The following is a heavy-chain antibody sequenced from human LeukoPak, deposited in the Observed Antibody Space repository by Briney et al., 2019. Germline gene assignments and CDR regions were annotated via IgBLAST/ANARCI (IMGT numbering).Heavy chain of an antibody. CDR2: INPNSGGT. Sequence: GASVKVSCMASGYTFIDYYMHWVRQAPGQGREWMGWINPNSGGTNYAQKFEGRVTMTRDTSISTAYMELSRLRSDDTAVYYCARDRDNWNESEAFDIWGQGTMVTVSS. CDR1: GYTFIDYY. J-gene: IGHJ3*02. CDR3: ARDRDNWNESEAFDI. D-gene: IGHD1-20*01. V-gene: IGHV1-2*02.